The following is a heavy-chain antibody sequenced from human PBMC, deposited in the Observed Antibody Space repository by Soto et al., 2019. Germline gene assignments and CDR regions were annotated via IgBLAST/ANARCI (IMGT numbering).Heavy chain of an antibody. V-gene: IGHV4-34*01. Sequence: SETLSLTCAVYGGSFSGYYWSWIRQPPGKGLEWIGEINHSGSTNYNPSLKSRVTISVDTSKNQFSLKLSSVTAADTAVYYCASRERYCSVRSCQYFFYWGQGTLVTVSS. CDR2: INHSGST. CDR1: GGSFSGYY. D-gene: IGHD2-15*01. CDR3: ASRERYCSVRSCQYFFY. J-gene: IGHJ4*02.